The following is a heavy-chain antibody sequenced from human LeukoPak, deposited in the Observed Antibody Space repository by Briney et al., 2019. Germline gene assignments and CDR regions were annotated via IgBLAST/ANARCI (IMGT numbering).Heavy chain of an antibody. V-gene: IGHV1-8*02. J-gene: IGHJ6*02. CDR3: ARGLQRGDRMLLWFGEFWGDSHFGMDV. CDR2: LNPKNGNT. Sequence: GASVKVSCKASGYTFTNYDINWVRQATGQGLEWLGWLNPKNGNTGYARKFQGRVIMTRDISISTAYMEVTTLGSEDTAVYYCARGLQRGDRMLLWFGEFWGDSHFGMDVWGQGTTVTVSS. D-gene: IGHD3-10*01. CDR1: GYTFTNYD.